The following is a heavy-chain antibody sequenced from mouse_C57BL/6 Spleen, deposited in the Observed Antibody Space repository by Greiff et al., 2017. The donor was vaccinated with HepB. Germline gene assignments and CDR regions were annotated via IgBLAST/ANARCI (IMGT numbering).Heavy chain of an antibody. CDR3: ASQIYDPFDY. J-gene: IGHJ2*01. V-gene: IGHV5-9*01. CDR1: GFTFSSYT. Sequence: EVMLVESGGGLVKPGGSLKLSCAASGFTFSSYTMSWVRQTPEKRLEWVATISGGGGNTYYPDSVKGRFTISRDNAKNTLYLQMSSLRSEDTALYYCASQIYDPFDYWGQGTTLTVSS. D-gene: IGHD2-3*01. CDR2: ISGGGGNT.